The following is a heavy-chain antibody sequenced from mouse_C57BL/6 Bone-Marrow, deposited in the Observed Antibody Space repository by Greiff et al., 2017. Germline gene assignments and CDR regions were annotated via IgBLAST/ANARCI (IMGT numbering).Heavy chain of an antibody. V-gene: IGHV1-19*01. Sequence: VQLQQSGPVLVKPGASVKMSCKASGYTFTDYYMNWVKQSHGKSLEWIGVINPYNGGTSYNQKFKGKATLTVDKSSSTAYMELNSLTSEDSAVYYCASPYDYDRFAYWGQGTLVTVSA. CDR3: ASPYDYDRFAY. J-gene: IGHJ3*01. CDR1: GYTFTDYY. CDR2: INPYNGGT. D-gene: IGHD2-4*01.